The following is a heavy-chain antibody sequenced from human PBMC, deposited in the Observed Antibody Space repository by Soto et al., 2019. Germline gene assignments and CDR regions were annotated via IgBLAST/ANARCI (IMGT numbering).Heavy chain of an antibody. CDR2: IKSKTDGGTT. D-gene: IGHD3-22*01. CDR1: GFTFINAW. V-gene: IGHV3-15*07. CDR3: TTDYYDSSGYYYDY. Sequence: PGGSLRLSCAASGFTFINAWMNWVRQAPGKGLEWVGRIKSKTDGGTTDYAAPVKGRFTISRDDSKNTLYLQMNSLKTEDTAVYYCTTDYYDSSGYYYDYWGQGTLVTVSS. J-gene: IGHJ4*02.